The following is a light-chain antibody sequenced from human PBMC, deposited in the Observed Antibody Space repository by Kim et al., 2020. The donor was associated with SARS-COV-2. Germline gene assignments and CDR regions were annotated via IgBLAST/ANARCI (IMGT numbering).Light chain of an antibody. V-gene: IGLV3-19*01. CDR3: NSRDTSRNQWM. CDR2: GQY. Sequence: SSELTQDPAVSVALGQTVRLTCQGDSLRNYYASWYQQKPGQAPRLVLYGQYNRPSGIPDRFSGSRSGNTAYLTITGTQAEDEADYYCNSRDTSRNQWMFGGGTQLTVL. J-gene: IGLJ3*02. CDR1: SLRNYY.